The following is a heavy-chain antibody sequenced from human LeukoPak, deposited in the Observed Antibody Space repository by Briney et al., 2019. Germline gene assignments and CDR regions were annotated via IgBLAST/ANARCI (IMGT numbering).Heavy chain of an antibody. D-gene: IGHD3-10*01. CDR1: GYTFTSYG. Sequence: ASVKVSCKASGYTFTSYGFSWVRQAPGQGLEWMGWISTYYGNTNYAQKLQDRVTMTTDTSTSTAYMELASLRSDDTAVYYCARVYSTNYYGSGDRPFLFDYWGQGTVVTVSS. CDR2: ISTYYGNT. J-gene: IGHJ4*02. V-gene: IGHV1-18*01. CDR3: ARVYSTNYYGSGDRPFLFDY.